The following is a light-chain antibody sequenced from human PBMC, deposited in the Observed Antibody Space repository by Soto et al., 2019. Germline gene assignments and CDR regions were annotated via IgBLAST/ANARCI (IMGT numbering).Light chain of an antibody. J-gene: IGKJ5*01. V-gene: IGKV3D-15*01. Sequence: IVVTPSPFTLSVSAGGRFTLSCTSRHFVSSNLAWYQQKPGQAPRLLISGAATRATGIPARFSGSGSGREITLTSSNRQSEDFAVYFCQQYHNWPPITFGQGTRLEIK. CDR3: QQYHNWPPIT. CDR1: HFVSSN. CDR2: GAA.